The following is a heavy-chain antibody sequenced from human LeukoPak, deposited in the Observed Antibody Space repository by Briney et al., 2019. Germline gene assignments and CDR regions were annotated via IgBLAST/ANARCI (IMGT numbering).Heavy chain of an antibody. V-gene: IGHV4-39*01. Sequence: SETLSLTCTVSGGSISSSSYYWAWIRQPPGTGLEWIGSIYSSGSTYYNPSLKSRVTISVDTSKNQFSLKLSSVTAADTAVYYCATIRFHYGDCTWGQGTLVTVSS. CDR2: IYSSGST. CDR1: GGSISSSSYY. D-gene: IGHD4-17*01. J-gene: IGHJ5*02. CDR3: ATIRFHYGDCT.